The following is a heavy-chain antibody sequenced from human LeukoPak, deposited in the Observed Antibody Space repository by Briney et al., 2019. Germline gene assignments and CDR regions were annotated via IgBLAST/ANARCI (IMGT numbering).Heavy chain of an antibody. CDR1: GDSIISSGYY. CDR3: GRHRGLNEFDS. D-gene: IGHD3-10*01. CDR2: IYYSGST. J-gene: IGHJ4*02. V-gene: IGHV4-39*01. Sequence: LSETLSLTCTVSGDSIISSGYYWGWIRQPPGKGLEWIGSIYYSGSTYYNPSLKSRVIISVDTSKNQFSLKLSSVTAADTALYFCGRHRGLNEFDSWGQGTLVTVSS.